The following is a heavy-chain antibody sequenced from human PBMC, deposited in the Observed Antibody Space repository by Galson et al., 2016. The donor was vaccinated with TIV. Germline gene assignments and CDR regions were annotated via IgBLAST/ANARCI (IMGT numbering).Heavy chain of an antibody. D-gene: IGHD1-26*01. CDR3: ARDGGNAWEYDC. J-gene: IGHJ4*02. Sequence: SLRLSCAASGFAVSSYEMNWVRQAPGKGLEWLSYFGRGANFRAYSDSVKGRFTVSEDNAKNSLYLQMSSLRAEDTGVYYCARDGGNAWEYDCWGQGTLVTVSP. CDR2: FGRGANFR. V-gene: IGHV3-48*03. CDR1: GFAVSSYE.